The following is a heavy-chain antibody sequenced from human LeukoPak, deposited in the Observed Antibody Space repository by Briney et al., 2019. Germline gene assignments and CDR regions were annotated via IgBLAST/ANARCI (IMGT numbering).Heavy chain of an antibody. D-gene: IGHD3-22*01. V-gene: IGHV4-4*07. Sequence: SETLSLTCTVSGGSISSYYWSWIRQPAGKGLEWIGRIYTSGSTNYNPSLKSRVTMSVDTSKNQFSLKLSSVTAADTAVYYCARDLRDSSGYYWEYYYGMDVWGQGTTVTVSS. J-gene: IGHJ6*02. CDR1: GGSISSYY. CDR3: ARDLRDSSGYYWEYYYGMDV. CDR2: IYTSGST.